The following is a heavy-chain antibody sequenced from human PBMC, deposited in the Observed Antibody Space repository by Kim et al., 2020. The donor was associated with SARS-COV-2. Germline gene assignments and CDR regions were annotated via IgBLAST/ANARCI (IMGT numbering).Heavy chain of an antibody. Sequence: GGSLRLSCAASGFTFSSYSMNWVRQAPGKGLEWVSYISSSSSTIYYADSVKGRFTISRDNAKNSLYLQMNSLRDEDTAVYYCARGRDYYGSGSYSDYWGQGTLVTVSS. V-gene: IGHV3-48*02. D-gene: IGHD3-10*01. CDR3: ARGRDYYGSGSYSDY. CDR2: ISSSSSTI. J-gene: IGHJ4*02. CDR1: GFTFSSYS.